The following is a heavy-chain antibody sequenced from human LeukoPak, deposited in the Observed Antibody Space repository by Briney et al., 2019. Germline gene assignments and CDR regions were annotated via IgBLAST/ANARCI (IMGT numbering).Heavy chain of an antibody. CDR1: GFTLSSYA. CDR3: ARAAVVTTTISYY. CDR2: ISGSGDST. D-gene: IGHD2-21*02. Sequence: GGSLRLSCAASGFTLSSYAMSWVRQAGGKGLEWVSAISGSGDSTYYADSVKGRFTISRDHAKNSLYLQMHSLRAQDTAVYYCARAAVVTTTISYYWGQGTLVTVSS. V-gene: IGHV3-23*01. J-gene: IGHJ4*02.